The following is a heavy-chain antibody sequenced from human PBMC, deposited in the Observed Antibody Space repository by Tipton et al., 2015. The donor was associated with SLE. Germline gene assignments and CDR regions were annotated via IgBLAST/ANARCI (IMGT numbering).Heavy chain of an antibody. CDR2: IYYSGST. V-gene: IGHV4-59*12. CDR3: AREEDDYQTGY. Sequence: GLVKPSETLSLTCTVSGGSISSYYWSWIRQPPGKGLEWIGYIYYSGSTNYNPSLKSRVTISVDTSKNQFSLKLSSVTAADTAVYYCAREEDDYQTGYWGQGTLVTVSS. J-gene: IGHJ4*02. D-gene: IGHD2-2*01. CDR1: GGSISSYY.